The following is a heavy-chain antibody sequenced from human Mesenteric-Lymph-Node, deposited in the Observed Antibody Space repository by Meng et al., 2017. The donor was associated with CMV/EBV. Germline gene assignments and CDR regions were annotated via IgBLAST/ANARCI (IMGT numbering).Heavy chain of an antibody. CDR2: ISSSRTYI. D-gene: IGHD6-19*01. J-gene: IGHJ4*02. CDR3: ARQSAVAGTY. CDR1: GFIFSTYN. V-gene: IGHV3-21*01. Sequence: GGSLRLSCAASGFIFSTYNMNWVRQAPGKGLEWVSSISSSRTYIYYADSVKGRFTISRDNAKNSLYLQMNSLRAEDTAVYYCARQSAVAGTYWGQGTLVTVSS.